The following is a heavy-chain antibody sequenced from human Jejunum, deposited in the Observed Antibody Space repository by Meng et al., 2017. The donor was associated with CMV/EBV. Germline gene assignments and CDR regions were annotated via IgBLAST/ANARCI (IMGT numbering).Heavy chain of an antibody. D-gene: IGHD3-10*01. J-gene: IGHJ4*02. CDR3: AKKWSPMVREVKEPPGY. CDR2: MNPNSGNT. V-gene: IGHV1-8*01. Sequence: YTFTSYDINWVRQATGQGLEWMGWMNPNSGNTGYAQKFQGRVTMTRNTSITTAYMELSSLRSEDTAVYYCAKKWSPMVREVKEPPGYWGQGTLVTVSS. CDR1: YTFTSYD.